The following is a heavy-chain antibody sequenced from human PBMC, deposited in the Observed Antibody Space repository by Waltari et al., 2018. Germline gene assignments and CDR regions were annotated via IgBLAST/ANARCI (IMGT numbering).Heavy chain of an antibody. CDR1: GYSISSGYY. D-gene: IGHD6-13*01. CDR2: IYHSGST. J-gene: IGHJ5*02. V-gene: IGHV4-38-2*01. CDR3: ARLDSSNHNWFDP. Sequence: QVQLQESGPGLVKPSETLSLTCAVSGYSISSGYYWGWIRQPPGKGLEWIGSIYHSGSTYYNPSLKSRVTISVDTSKNQFSLKLSSVTAADTAVYYCARLDSSNHNWFDPGAREPWSPSPQ.